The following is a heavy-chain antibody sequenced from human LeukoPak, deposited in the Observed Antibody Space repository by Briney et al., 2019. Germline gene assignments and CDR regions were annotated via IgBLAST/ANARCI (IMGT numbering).Heavy chain of an antibody. V-gene: IGHV3-30*18. CDR2: ISYDGSNK. Sequence: GGSLRLSCAASGFTFSSYGMHWVRQAPGKGLEWVAVISYDGSNKYYADSVKGRFTISRDNSKNTLYLQMDSLRAEDTAVYYCAKDQGLNWDSSEQWPHPFDYWGQGTLVTVSS. J-gene: IGHJ4*02. CDR3: AKDQGLNWDSSEQWPHPFDY. D-gene: IGHD1-7*01. CDR1: GFTFSSYG.